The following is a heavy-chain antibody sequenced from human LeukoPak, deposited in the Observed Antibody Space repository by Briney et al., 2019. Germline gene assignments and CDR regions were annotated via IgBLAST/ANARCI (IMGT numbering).Heavy chain of an antibody. CDR2: IKEYGTEK. CDR3: AREVVLSTSAWFEY. V-gene: IGHV3-7*01. Sequence: GGTLRLSCAVSGFTFSSYWMSWVRLAPGTGLEWVANIKEYGTEKYYQDSLKGRFTISRDNAKNSLYLQMNSLRAEDTAVYYCAREVVLSTSAWFEYWGQGTLVTVSS. J-gene: IGHJ4*02. CDR1: GFTFSSYW. D-gene: IGHD3-22*01.